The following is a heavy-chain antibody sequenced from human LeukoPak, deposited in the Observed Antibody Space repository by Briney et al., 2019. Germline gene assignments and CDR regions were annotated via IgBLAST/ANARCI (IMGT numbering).Heavy chain of an antibody. Sequence: SETLSLTCTVSGGSIGSGSYYWSWIRQPAGKGLEWIGRIYTSGSTNYNPSLKSRVTISVDTSKNQFSLKLSSVTAADTAVYYCARANYYDSRRPYFDYWGQGTLVTVSS. CDR3: ARANYYDSRRPYFDY. CDR1: GGSIGSGSYY. J-gene: IGHJ4*02. D-gene: IGHD3-22*01. CDR2: IYTSGST. V-gene: IGHV4-61*02.